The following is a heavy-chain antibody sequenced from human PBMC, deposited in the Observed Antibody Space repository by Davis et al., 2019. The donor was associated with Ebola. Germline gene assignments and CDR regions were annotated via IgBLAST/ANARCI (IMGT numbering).Heavy chain of an antibody. J-gene: IGHJ5*02. V-gene: IGHV1-69*06. CDR1: GGTFSSYA. CDR3: AKNDILTGYYLGWFDP. Sequence: SVKVSCKASGGTFSSYAISWVRQAPGQGLEWMGGIIPIFGTANYAQKFQGRVTITADKSTSTAYMELSSLRSEDTAVYYCAKNDILTGYYLGWFDPWGQGTLVTVSS. CDR2: IIPIFGTA. D-gene: IGHD3-9*01.